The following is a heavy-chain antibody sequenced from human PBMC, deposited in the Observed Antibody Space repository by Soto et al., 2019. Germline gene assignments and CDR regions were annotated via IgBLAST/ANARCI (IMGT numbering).Heavy chain of an antibody. CDR3: AREGSNYYGMDV. V-gene: IGHV1-46*01. CDR2: INPRGGST. J-gene: IGHJ6*02. CDR1: GYTFTNYY. Sequence: QVQLVQSGAEVKKPGASVKVSCKASGYTFTNYYMHWVRQAPGQGLEWMGVINPRGGSTTYAQKFQGRVTMTRDTSTSTVYMELSSLRSEDTTVYYCAREGSNYYGMDVGGQGTTVTVSS.